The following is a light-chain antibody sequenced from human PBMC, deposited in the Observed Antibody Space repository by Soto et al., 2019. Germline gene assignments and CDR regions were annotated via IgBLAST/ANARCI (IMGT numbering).Light chain of an antibody. CDR1: QDINNY. J-gene: IGKJ4*01. CDR2: DAS. Sequence: DIQMTQSPSSLSASVGDRVTITCQASQDINNYLNWYQQKSGKAPKLLIYDASDLETGVPSRFSGSGSGKDFTFTISSLQPEDIATYYCQQYDNPPHTFGGGTKVDIX. V-gene: IGKV1-33*01. CDR3: QQYDNPPHT.